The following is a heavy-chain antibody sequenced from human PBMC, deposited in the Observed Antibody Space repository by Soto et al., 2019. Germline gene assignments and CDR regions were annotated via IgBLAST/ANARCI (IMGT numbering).Heavy chain of an antibody. Sequence: AAVKVSCKSSTFTFTSSAVQWVRQARGQRLEWIGWIVVGSGNTKYAQNFQERVTITRDMSSGTAYLELSSLRSEDTAVYYCATNREGETSYFDDGG. CDR3: ATNREGETSYFDD. D-gene: IGHD1-26*01. CDR1: TFTFTSSA. CDR2: IVVGSGNT. V-gene: IGHV1-58*01. J-gene: IGHJ4*01.